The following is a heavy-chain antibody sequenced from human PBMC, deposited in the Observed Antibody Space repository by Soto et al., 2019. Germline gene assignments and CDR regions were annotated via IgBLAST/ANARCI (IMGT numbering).Heavy chain of an antibody. D-gene: IGHD3-16*01. V-gene: IGHV3-23*01. CDR3: AKDRREGGNSAFYFDF. CDR2: ISATGGGT. J-gene: IGHJ4*02. CDR1: GFKFSNYA. Sequence: RRLSCAASGFKFSNYAMSWVRQAPGKGLEWVSLISATGGGTYYADSVKGRFTISRDNSHNTLYLQVHSLTAEDKAVYYCAKDRREGGNSAFYFDFWGQGDQVTVSS.